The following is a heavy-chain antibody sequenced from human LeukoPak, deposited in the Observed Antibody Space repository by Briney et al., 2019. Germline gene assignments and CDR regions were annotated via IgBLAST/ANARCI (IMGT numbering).Heavy chain of an antibody. V-gene: IGHV3-7*03. D-gene: IGHD2-15*01. CDR2: INQDGSGN. Sequence: PGGSLRLSCAASGFTFSSYAMHWVRQAPGKGLEWVANINQDGSGNYHVDSVKGRFTISRDNTKNSLFLQMNSLRAEDTAVYYCARVYCSGQTCYSFSDYWGQGTLVTVSS. CDR1: GFTFSSYA. J-gene: IGHJ4*02. CDR3: ARVYCSGQTCYSFSDY.